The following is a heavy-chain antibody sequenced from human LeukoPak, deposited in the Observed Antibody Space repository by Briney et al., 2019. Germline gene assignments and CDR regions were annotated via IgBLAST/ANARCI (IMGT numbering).Heavy chain of an antibody. CDR2: MNPNSGNT. J-gene: IGHJ5*02. D-gene: IGHD3-3*01. Sequence: ASVTVSCKASGYTFTSYDINWVRQAPGQGLEWMGWMNPNSGNTGYAQKFQGRVTMTRNTSISTAYMELSSLRSEDTAVYYCARGRGVNINWFDPWGQGTLVTVSS. V-gene: IGHV1-8*01. CDR1: GYTFTSYD. CDR3: ARGRGVNINWFDP.